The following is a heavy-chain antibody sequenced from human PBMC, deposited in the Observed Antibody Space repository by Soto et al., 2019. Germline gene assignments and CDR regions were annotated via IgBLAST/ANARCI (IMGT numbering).Heavy chain of an antibody. Sequence: PSETLSLTCTVSGGSISSSSYYWGWIRQPPGKGLEWIGSIYYSGSTYYNPSLKSRVTISVDTSKNQFSLKLSSVTAADTAVYYCARGPYSSSQPSQFDPWGQGTLVTVSS. J-gene: IGHJ5*02. V-gene: IGHV4-39*07. CDR2: IYYSGST. D-gene: IGHD6-13*01. CDR1: GGSISSSSYY. CDR3: ARGPYSSSQPSQFDP.